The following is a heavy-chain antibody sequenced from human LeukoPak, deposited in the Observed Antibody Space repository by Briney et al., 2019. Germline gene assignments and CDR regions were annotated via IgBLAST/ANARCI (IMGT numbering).Heavy chain of an antibody. D-gene: IGHD6-19*01. CDR3: ARTRAIAVAGTMDV. V-gene: IGHV1-2*04. CDR1: GYTFTVYY. CDR2: VNPNSGGT. J-gene: IGHJ6*02. Sequence: ASVKVSCKASGYTFTVYYMHWVRQAPGQGLEWMGWVNPNSGGTNYAQKFQGWVTMTRDTSISTAYMELSRLRSDDTAVYYCARTRAIAVAGTMDVWGQGTTVTVSS.